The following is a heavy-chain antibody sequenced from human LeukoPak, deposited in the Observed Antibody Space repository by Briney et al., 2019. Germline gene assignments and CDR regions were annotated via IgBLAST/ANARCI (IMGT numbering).Heavy chain of an antibody. CDR3: ARDPWRRLDY. D-gene: IGHD3-3*01. Sequence: PSETLSLTCTVSGGSINNYYWSWIRQPQGKGLEWIGYIYYSGSTNYNPSLKSRVTISVDTSKNQFSLKLSSVTAADTALYYCARDPWRRLDYWGQGTLVTVSS. J-gene: IGHJ4*02. V-gene: IGHV4-59*01. CDR1: GGSINNYY. CDR2: IYYSGST.